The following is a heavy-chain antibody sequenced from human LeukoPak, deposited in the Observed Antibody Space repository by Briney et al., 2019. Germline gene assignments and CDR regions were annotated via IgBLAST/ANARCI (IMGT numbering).Heavy chain of an antibody. CDR2: IYYSGST. Sequence: SETLSLTCTVSGGSIRSSYYYWGWIRQPPGKGLEWIGYIYYSGSTNYNPSLKSRVTISVDTSKNQFSLKLSSVTAADTAVYYCARSPFWSGYYFDYWGQGTLVTVSS. CDR1: GGSIRSSYYY. CDR3: ARSPFWSGYYFDY. V-gene: IGHV4-61*05. J-gene: IGHJ4*02. D-gene: IGHD3-3*01.